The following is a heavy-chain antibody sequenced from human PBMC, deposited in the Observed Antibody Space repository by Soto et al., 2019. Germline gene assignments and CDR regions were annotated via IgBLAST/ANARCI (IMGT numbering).Heavy chain of an antibody. CDR1: GGSISSGGYS. J-gene: IGHJ5*02. Sequence: PSETLSLTCAVSGGSISSGGYSWSWIRQPPGKGLEWIGYIYHSGSTYYNPSLKSRVTISVDRSKNQFSLKLSSVTAADTAVYYCARGRKDEHGWFDPWGQGTLVTVSS. CDR3: ARGRKDEHGWFDP. D-gene: IGHD2-21*01. V-gene: IGHV4-30-2*01. CDR2: IYHSGST.